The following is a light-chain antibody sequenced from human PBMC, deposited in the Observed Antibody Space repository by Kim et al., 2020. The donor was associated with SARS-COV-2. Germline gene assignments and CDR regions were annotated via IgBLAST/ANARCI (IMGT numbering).Light chain of an antibody. J-gene: IGKJ1*01. V-gene: IGKV3-15*01. CDR1: QTINNK. CDR3: QQSNDWPPLT. Sequence: SPGERPTLSCSASQTINNKLVWYQQKPGQAPRLLIYDATTRATGVPARFIGSGSETDFTLTISSLQSEDFAVYYCQQSNDWPPLTFGQGTKVDIK. CDR2: DAT.